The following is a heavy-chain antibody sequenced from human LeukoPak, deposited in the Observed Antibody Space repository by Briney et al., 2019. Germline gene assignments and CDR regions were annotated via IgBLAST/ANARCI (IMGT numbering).Heavy chain of an antibody. V-gene: IGHV4-34*01. CDR1: GGSFSGYY. J-gene: IGHJ4*02. CDR2: INHSGST. CDR3: ARDSQGITAVGNY. D-gene: IGHD6-13*01. Sequence: PSETLSLTCAVYGGSFSGYYWSWIRQPPGKGLEWIGEINHSGSTNYNPSLKSRVTLSLDPSKNQCSLKLSSVTAADTAVYYCARDSQGITAVGNYWGQGILVTVSS.